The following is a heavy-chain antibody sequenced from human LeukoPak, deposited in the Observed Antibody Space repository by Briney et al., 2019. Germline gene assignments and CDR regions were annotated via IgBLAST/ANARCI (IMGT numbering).Heavy chain of an antibody. D-gene: IGHD1-26*01. CDR1: GFTFSDYY. Sequence: PGGSLRLSCAASGFTFSDYYMSWIRQAPGKGLEWISYISVSGSYTHYADSVKGRFTISRDNAKKSLYLQMISLRAEATAVYYSARCGTPNNYYGYGVDVWGQGTMVIVSS. CDR3: ARCGTPNNYYGYGVDV. V-gene: IGHV3-11*03. CDR2: ISVSGSYT. J-gene: IGHJ6*02.